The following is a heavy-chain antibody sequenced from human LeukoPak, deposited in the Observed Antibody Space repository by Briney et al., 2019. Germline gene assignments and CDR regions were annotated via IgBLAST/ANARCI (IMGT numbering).Heavy chain of an antibody. D-gene: IGHD2-2*01. Sequence: GGSLILSCAASGFTFSNYWMSWVRQAPGKGLEWVANIKQDGSEKYYVDSVKGRFTISRDNAKNSLYLQMNSLRAEDTALYYCARGYCSSSSCYSAGVKDYWGQGTLVTVSS. CDR1: GFTFSNYW. CDR3: ARGYCSSSSCYSAGVKDY. J-gene: IGHJ4*02. CDR2: IKQDGSEK. V-gene: IGHV3-7*01.